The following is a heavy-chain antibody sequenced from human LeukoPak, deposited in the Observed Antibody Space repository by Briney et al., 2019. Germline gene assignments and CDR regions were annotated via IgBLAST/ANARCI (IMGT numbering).Heavy chain of an antibody. V-gene: IGHV3-23*01. CDR2: ISGSGGST. D-gene: IGHD3-10*01. J-gene: IGHJ4*02. CDR1: GFTFSSYS. CDR3: AKDEYGFGELLYYFDY. Sequence: GGSLRLSCAASGFTFSSYSMNWVRQAPGKGLEWVSAISGSGGSTYYADSVKGRFTISRDNSKNTLYLQMNSLRAEDTAVYYCAKDEYGFGELLYYFDYWGQGTLVTVSS.